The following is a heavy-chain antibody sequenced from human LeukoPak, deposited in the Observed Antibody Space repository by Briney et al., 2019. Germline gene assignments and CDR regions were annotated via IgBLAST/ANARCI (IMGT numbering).Heavy chain of an antibody. J-gene: IGHJ3*02. Sequence: PGGSLRLSCAASGFAFSASGMHWVRQATGKGLEWVSAIGTAGDTYYPGSVKGRFTISRENAKNSLYLQMNSLRAGDTAVYYCARTFEDAFDIWGQGTMVTVSS. CDR3: ARTFEDAFDI. V-gene: IGHV3-13*01. CDR2: IGTAGDT. CDR1: GFAFSASG. D-gene: IGHD3-10*01.